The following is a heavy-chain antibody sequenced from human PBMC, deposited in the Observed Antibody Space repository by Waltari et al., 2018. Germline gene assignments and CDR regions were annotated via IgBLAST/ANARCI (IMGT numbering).Heavy chain of an antibody. J-gene: IGHJ4*02. V-gene: IGHV3-53*01. CDR1: GFTVSSNY. Sequence: EVQLVESGGGLIQPGGSLRLSCAASGFTVSSNYMNWVRQAPGEGLGWVAVSYSAGSTYYADSVKGRFTISRDNSKNTLYLQMNSLRAGDTAVYYCARGFDYGDYFDCWGQGTLVTVSS. D-gene: IGHD4-17*01. CDR2: SYSAGST. CDR3: ARGFDYGDYFDC.